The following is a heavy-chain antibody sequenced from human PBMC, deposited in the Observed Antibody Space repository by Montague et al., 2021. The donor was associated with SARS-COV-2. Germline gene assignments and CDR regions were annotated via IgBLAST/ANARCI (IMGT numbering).Heavy chain of an antibody. CDR1: GGSISSGGYS. CDR2: IYHSGST. V-gene: IGHV4-30-2*01. D-gene: IGHD3-16*01. Sequence: TLSLTCAVSGGSISSGGYSWSWLRQPPGKGLEWNGYIYHSGSTYSTPSPKSRVTISVDRSKNQFSLKLSSVTAADTAVYYCAREEGNYEGMDVWGQGATVTVSS. CDR3: AREEGNYEGMDV. J-gene: IGHJ6*02.